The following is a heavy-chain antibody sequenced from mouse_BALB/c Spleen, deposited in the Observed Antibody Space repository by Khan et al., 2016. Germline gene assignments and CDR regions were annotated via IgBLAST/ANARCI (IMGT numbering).Heavy chain of an antibody. CDR1: GFTFSTYA. CDR3: ARVRQAVDY. CDR2: INSNGGST. D-gene: IGHD2-14*01. Sequence: EMELVESGGGLVQPGGSLKLSSAASGFTFSTYAMSWVRQTPDKRLELVATINSNGGSTYYPDNVKGRFTISRDNAKNTLYLQMSSLKSEDTAMYYCARVRQAVDYWGQGTSVTVSS. V-gene: IGHV5-6-3*01. J-gene: IGHJ4*01.